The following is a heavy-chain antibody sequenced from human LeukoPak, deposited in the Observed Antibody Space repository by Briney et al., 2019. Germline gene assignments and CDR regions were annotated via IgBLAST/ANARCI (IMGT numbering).Heavy chain of an antibody. Sequence: GGSLRLSCAASGFTFGRHWMSWVRQAPGKGLEWVAHMNQGGSETTNVDSVKGRFTISRDDAKNLVFLQMNSLRVEDTAMYYCARDRRGTMVRGVIIGGDWFDPWGQGTLVTVSS. V-gene: IGHV3-7*01. CDR3: ARDRRGTMVRGVIIGGDWFDP. D-gene: IGHD3-10*01. CDR2: MNQGGSET. J-gene: IGHJ5*02. CDR1: GFTFGRHW.